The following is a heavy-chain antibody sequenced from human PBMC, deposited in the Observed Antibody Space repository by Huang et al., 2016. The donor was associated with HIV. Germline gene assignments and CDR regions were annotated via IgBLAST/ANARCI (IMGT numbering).Heavy chain of an antibody. Sequence: QILLIESGGGVVQPGRSLRLSCAASGFTFSSYGMHWVRQAPGKGLEWLAVISYDEDNKYYADSVRGRFTSSRDNSKNTLYLQMNSLRIEDTAVYYCARGPIRFLAWLLNFDYWGQGALVTVSS. J-gene: IGHJ4*02. CDR1: GFTFSSYG. CDR2: ISYDEDNK. V-gene: IGHV3-30*03. CDR3: ARGPIRFLAWLLNFDY. D-gene: IGHD3-3*01.